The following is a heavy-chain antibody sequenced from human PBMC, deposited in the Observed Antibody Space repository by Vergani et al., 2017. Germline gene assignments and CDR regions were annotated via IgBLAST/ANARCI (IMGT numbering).Heavy chain of an antibody. V-gene: IGHV1-3*01. CDR1: GFTFSSYA. Sequence: VQLVESGGGLVQPGGSLRLSCAASGFTFSSYAMHWVRQAPGQRLEWMGWINAGNGNTKYSQKFQGRVTITRDTSASTAYMELSSLRSEDTAVYDCAREVFYDYVWGSYRLRGGYYFDYWGQGTLVTVSS. CDR2: INAGNGNT. J-gene: IGHJ4*02. D-gene: IGHD3-16*02. CDR3: AREVFYDYVWGSYRLRGGYYFDY.